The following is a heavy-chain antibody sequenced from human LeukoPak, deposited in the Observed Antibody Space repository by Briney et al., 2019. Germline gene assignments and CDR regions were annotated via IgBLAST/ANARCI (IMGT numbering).Heavy chain of an antibody. J-gene: IGHJ4*02. CDR3: ARGPKLPIGYCSSTSCYSPFDY. D-gene: IGHD2-2*02. CDR2: IIPIFGTA. CDR1: GGTFSSYA. V-gene: IGHV1-69*13. Sequence: LVKVSCKASGGTFSSYAISWVRQAPGQGLEWMGGIIPIFGTANYAQKFQGRVTITADESTSTAYMELSSLRSEDTAVYYCARGPKLPIGYCSSTSCYSPFDYWGQGTLVTVSS.